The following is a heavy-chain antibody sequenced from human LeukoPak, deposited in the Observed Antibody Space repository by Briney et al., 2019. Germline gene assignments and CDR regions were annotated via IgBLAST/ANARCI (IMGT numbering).Heavy chain of an antibody. D-gene: IGHD2-15*01. Sequence: SETLSLTCAVYGGSFSGYYWSWIRQPPGKGLEWIGEINHSGSTNYNPSLKSRVTISVDTSKNQSSLKLSSVTAADTAVYYCASENCSGGSCSSGDYYYGMDVWGQGTTVTVSS. J-gene: IGHJ6*02. CDR1: GGSFSGYY. CDR2: INHSGST. CDR3: ASENCSGGSCSSGDYYYGMDV. V-gene: IGHV4-34*01.